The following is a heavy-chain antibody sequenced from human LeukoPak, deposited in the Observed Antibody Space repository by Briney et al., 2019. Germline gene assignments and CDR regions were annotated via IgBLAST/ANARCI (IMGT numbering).Heavy chain of an antibody. V-gene: IGHV3-21*01. D-gene: IGHD1-26*01. CDR1: GFTFNDYS. J-gene: IGHJ4*02. CDR2: ISGNSNYI. CDR3: ARDESGRRFDY. Sequence: NPGGSLRLSCAASGFTFNDYSMNWVRQAPGKGLEWVSSISGNSNYIYYADSVKGRFTISRDNAKNSLYLHLNSLRGEDTAVYYCARDESGRRFDYWGPGTLVTVSS.